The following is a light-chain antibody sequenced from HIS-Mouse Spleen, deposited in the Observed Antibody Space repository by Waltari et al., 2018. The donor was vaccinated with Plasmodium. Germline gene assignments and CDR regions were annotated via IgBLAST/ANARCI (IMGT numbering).Light chain of an antibody. V-gene: IGLV3-19*01. CDR2: GKN. CDR1: SPKSPY. CDR3: AAWDDSLNGVV. Sequence: SSELTQDPAVSVALGQTVRITLQGASPKSPYASSYHQKPRQAPVLIIYGKNNRPSGIPDRFSGSKSGTSASLAISGLQSEDEADYYCAAWDDSLNGVVFAGGTKLTVL. J-gene: IGLJ2*01.